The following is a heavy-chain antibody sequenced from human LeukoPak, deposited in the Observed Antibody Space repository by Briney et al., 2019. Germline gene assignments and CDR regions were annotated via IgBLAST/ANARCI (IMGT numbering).Heavy chain of an antibody. V-gene: IGHV1-69*13. J-gene: IGHJ4*02. CDR2: VIPIFGTA. D-gene: IGHD2-2*01. CDR1: GGTFSSYA. CDR3: AGVLRCSSTSCYYYFDY. Sequence: SVKVSCKASGGTFSSYAISWVRQAPGQGLEWMGGVIPIFGTANYAQKFQGRVAITADESTSTAYMELSSLRSEDTAVYYCAGVLRCSSTSCYYYFDYWGQGTLVTVSS.